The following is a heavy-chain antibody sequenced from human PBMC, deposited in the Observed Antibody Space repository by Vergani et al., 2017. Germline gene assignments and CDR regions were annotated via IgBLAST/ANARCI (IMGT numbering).Heavy chain of an antibody. CDR3: ARWEPFSDVIHPDY. J-gene: IGHJ4*02. Sequence: QVQLVQSGAEVKKPGSSVKVSCKASGGTFSSYAISWVRQAPGQGLEWMGWISAYNGNTNYAQKLQGRVTMTTDTSTSTAYMELRSLRSDDTAVYYCARWEPFSDVIHPDYWGQGTLVTVSS. CDR2: ISAYNGNT. D-gene: IGHD3-16*02. CDR1: GGTFSSYA. V-gene: IGHV1-18*01.